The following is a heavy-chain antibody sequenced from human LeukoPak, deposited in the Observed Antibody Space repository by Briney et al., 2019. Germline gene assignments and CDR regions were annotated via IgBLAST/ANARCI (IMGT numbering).Heavy chain of an antibody. J-gene: IGHJ3*02. D-gene: IGHD2-15*01. CDR1: GFTFSSYG. CDR2: IWYDGSNK. CDR3: ARGRHWYCSGGSCYPYAFDI. V-gene: IGHV3-33*01. Sequence: GRSLRLSCAASGFTFSSYGMHWVRQAPGKGLEWVAVIWYDGSNKYYADSVKGRFTISRDNSKNTLYLQMNSLRAEDTAVYYCARGRHWYCSGGSCYPYAFDIWGQGTMVTVSS.